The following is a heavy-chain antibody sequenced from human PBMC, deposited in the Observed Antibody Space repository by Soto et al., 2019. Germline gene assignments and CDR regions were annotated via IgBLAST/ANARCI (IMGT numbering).Heavy chain of an antibody. D-gene: IGHD5-12*01. V-gene: IGHV4-59*01. Sequence: PSETLTLTCTVSGDIIRSYYWTWIRQPPGKGLELIGYIYYSGSTRYNPSLKSRVTISVDMSKNQFSLKLSSVIAADTAVYYCARAYGGFDNGLDVWGQGTAVTVSS. CDR3: ARAYGGFDNGLDV. CDR2: IYYSGST. CDR1: GDIIRSYY. J-gene: IGHJ6*02.